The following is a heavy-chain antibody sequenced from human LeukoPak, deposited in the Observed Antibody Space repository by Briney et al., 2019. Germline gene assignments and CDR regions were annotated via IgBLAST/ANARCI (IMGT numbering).Heavy chain of an antibody. CDR2: IYYTGST. D-gene: IGHD3-3*01. J-gene: IGHJ6*02. V-gene: IGHV4-59*01. CDR3: TRSLGVVIQGGMDV. CDR1: GGSISSYH. Sequence: PSETLSLTCTVSGGSISSYHWSWIRQPPGKGLEWIGHIYYTGSTNYNPSLKSRVTISLDTSKNQFSLKLSSVTAADTAVYYCTRSLGVVIQGGMDVWGQGTTVTVSS.